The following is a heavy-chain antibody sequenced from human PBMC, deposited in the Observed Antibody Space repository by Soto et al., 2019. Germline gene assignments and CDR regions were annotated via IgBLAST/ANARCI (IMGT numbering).Heavy chain of an antibody. Sequence: NPSETLSLTCAVYGGSFSGYYWSWIRQPPGKGLEWIGEINHSVSTNYNPSLKSRVTISVDTSKNQFSLKLSSVTAADTAVYYCARARFLEWLLSKYYYYGMDVWGQGTKVTVSS. CDR2: INHSVST. D-gene: IGHD3-3*01. CDR3: ARARFLEWLLSKYYYYGMDV. V-gene: IGHV4-34*01. J-gene: IGHJ6*02. CDR1: GGSFSGYY.